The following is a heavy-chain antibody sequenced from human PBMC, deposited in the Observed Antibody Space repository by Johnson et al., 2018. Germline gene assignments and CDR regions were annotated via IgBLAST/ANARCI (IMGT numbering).Heavy chain of an antibody. CDR2: IYYSGST. CDR3: AGRPQAAFDI. CDR1: GGSISSYY. Sequence: QVQLQESGPGLVKPSETLSLTCTVSGGSISSYYWSWIRQPPGKGLEWIGYIYYSGSTNPNPSLKGRVTISVDTSKNQFSLKLSSVTAADTAVYYCAGRPQAAFDIGGQGTMVTVSS. V-gene: IGHV4-59*01. J-gene: IGHJ3*02.